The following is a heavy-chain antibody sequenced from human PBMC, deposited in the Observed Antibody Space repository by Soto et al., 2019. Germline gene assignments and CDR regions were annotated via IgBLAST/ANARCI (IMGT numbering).Heavy chain of an antibody. CDR2: INAGNGNT. J-gene: IGHJ6*02. CDR1: GYTFTSYA. Sequence: ASVKVSCKASGYTFTSYAMHWVRQAPGQRLEWMGWINAGNGNTKYSQKFQGRVTITRDTSASTAYMELSSLRSEDTAVYYCARDGAAYCGGDCYSPLVYYGMDVWGQGTTVTVSS. V-gene: IGHV1-3*01. CDR3: ARDGAAYCGGDCYSPLVYYGMDV. D-gene: IGHD2-21*02.